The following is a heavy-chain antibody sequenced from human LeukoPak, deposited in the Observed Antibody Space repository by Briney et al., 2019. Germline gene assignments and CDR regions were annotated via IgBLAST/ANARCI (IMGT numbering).Heavy chain of an antibody. CDR2: TYYRSKWYN. J-gene: IGHJ6*02. Sequence: SQTLSLTCAISGDSVSSNSAAWNWIRQSSSRGLEWLGRTYYRSKWYNDYAVSVKSRITINPDTSKNQFSLQLNSVTPEDTAVYYCGVYYYYGMDVWGQGTTVTVSS. CDR1: GDSVSSNSAA. CDR3: GVYYYYGMDV. V-gene: IGHV6-1*01.